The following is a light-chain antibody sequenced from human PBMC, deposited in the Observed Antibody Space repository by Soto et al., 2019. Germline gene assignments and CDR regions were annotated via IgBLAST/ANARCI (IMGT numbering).Light chain of an antibody. V-gene: IGKV1-5*01. CDR3: QQYTSYYRT. CDR1: QSISSW. CDR2: DAS. Sequence: DIQMTQSPSTLSASVGDRVTITCRASQSISSWLAWYQQKPGKAPKLLIYDASSLESGVPSSFSGSGSGTEFTLTISSLQPDDFASYYCQQYTSYYRTFGQGTRVEIK. J-gene: IGKJ1*01.